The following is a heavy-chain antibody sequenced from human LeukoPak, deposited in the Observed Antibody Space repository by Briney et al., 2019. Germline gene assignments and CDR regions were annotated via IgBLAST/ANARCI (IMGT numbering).Heavy chain of an antibody. J-gene: IGHJ4*02. CDR3: AREGPMTRSGSYDY. CDR2: ISHDGREK. V-gene: IGHV3-7*05. D-gene: IGHD1-26*01. CDR1: GFTFSNFW. Sequence: PGGPLRLSCSASGFTFSNFWMAWVRQAPGKGLEWVTNISHDGREKYCVDSVKGRFTISRDNAKNSLYLQMNSLRAEDTAVYYCAREGPMTRSGSYDYWGRGTLVTVSS.